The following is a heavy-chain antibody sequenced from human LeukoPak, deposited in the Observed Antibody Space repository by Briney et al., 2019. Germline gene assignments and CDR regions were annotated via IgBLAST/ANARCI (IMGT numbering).Heavy chain of an antibody. D-gene: IGHD3-16*01. J-gene: IGHJ4*02. CDR3: ARKGLGGELGGFDY. CDR1: GFTFDDYG. Sequence: GGSLRLSCAGSGFTFDDYGMSRVRQAPGKGLEWVSGINRNGGTTGYADSVKGRFTISRDNAKNSLYLQMNSLRAEDTALYHCARKGLGGELGGFDYWGQGTLVTVSS. V-gene: IGHV3-20*01. CDR2: INRNGGTT.